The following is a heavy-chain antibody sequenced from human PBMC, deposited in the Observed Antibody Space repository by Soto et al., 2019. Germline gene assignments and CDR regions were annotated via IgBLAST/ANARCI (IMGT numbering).Heavy chain of an antibody. CDR2: ISSSGSTI. CDR3: ARLLTIFGAGNYGMDV. Sequence: PGGPLSPSCEASGFTFVSYEMNWFGQAPGKGLEWVSYISSSGSTIYYADSVKGRFTISRDNAKNSLYLQMNSLRAEDTAVYYCARLLTIFGAGNYGMDVWGQGTTVTVSS. D-gene: IGHD3-3*01. J-gene: IGHJ6*02. V-gene: IGHV3-48*03. CDR1: GFTFVSYE.